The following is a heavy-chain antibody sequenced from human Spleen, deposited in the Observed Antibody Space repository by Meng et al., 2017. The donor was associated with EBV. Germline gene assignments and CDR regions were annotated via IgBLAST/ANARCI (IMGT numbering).Heavy chain of an antibody. D-gene: IGHD1-1*01. CDR1: GGSFSGYY. CDR3: ARGGKQQLVRRNWFDP. V-gene: IGHV4-34*01. Sequence: QGRHAQGGGGLLKPSETLSLTCAVYGGSFSGYYWNWIRQPPGKGLEWIGEINHSGSTDYNPSLKSRVTISVDTSKNQFSLKLSSVTAADTAVYYCARGGKQQLVRRNWFDPWGQGTLVTVSS. CDR2: INHSGST. J-gene: IGHJ5*02.